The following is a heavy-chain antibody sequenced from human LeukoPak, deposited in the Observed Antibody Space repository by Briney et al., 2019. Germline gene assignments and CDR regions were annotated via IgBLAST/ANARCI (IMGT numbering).Heavy chain of an antibody. CDR2: IKSDGSST. D-gene: IGHD1-1*01. V-gene: IGHV3-74*01. CDR1: GFTFSSYW. CDR3: ARAYNSHFDY. Sequence: PGGSLRLSCAASGFTFSSYWMHWVRQAPGKGLVCVSRIKSDGSSTSYADSVKGRFTISRDDAKNTLYLQMNSLRAEDTAVYHCARAYNSHFDYWGQGALVTVSS. J-gene: IGHJ4*02.